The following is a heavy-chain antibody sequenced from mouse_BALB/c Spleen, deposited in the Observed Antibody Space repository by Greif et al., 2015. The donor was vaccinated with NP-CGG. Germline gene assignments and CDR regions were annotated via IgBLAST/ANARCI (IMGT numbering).Heavy chain of an antibody. CDR3: ASYVYGYYFDY. J-gene: IGHJ2*01. Sequence: EVQLQESGTELVKPGAPVKLSCTASGFDIKEKYMHWVKERPEQGLEWIGRIVPANGNTKYDPNFQGKATITADTSSNTAYLQLSSLTTEDTAVYYCASYVYGYYFDYWGRGTTLTVSS. CDR1: GFDIKEKY. V-gene: IGHV14-3*02. CDR2: IVPANGNT. D-gene: IGHD2-2*01.